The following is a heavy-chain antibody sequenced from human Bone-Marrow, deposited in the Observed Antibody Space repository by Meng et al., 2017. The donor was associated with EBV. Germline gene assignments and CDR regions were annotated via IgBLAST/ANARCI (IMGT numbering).Heavy chain of an antibody. Sequence: EVQLVESGGGLVQPGGCLRLSCAASGFTFSAYWMHWVRQAPGKGLVWVSRIKSDGSSTSYADSVKGRFTISRDNAKNTLYLQMNSLRAEDTAVYYCASVISLLQEKYFDYWDQGTLVTVAS. CDR1: GFTFSAYW. J-gene: IGHJ4*02. V-gene: IGHV3-74*01. D-gene: IGHD3-16*02. CDR3: ASVISLLQEKYFDY. CDR2: IKSDGSST.